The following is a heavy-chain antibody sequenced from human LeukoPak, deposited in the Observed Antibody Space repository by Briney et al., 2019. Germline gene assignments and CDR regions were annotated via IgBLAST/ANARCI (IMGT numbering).Heavy chain of an antibody. CDR1: GYTFTGYY. D-gene: IGHD5-18*01. CDR2: INPNSGGT. V-gene: IGHV1-2*02. J-gene: IGHJ4*02. CDR3: ARDFVDTAMVTAVGY. Sequence: ASVKVSCKASGYTFTGYYMHWVRQAPGQGLEWMGWINPNSGGTNYAQKFQGRVTMTRDTSISTAYMELSRLRSDDTAVYYCARDFVDTAMVTAVGYWGQGTLVTVSS.